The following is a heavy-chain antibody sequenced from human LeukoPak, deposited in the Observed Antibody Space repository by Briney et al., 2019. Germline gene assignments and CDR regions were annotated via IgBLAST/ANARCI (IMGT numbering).Heavy chain of an antibody. Sequence: SETLSLTCTVSGGSISSYYWSWIRQPPGKGLEWIGYIYYSGSTNYNPSLKSRVTISVDTSKNQFSLKLSSVTAADTAVYYCARWYCSGGSCYPSIDYWGQGTLVTVSS. J-gene: IGHJ4*02. CDR3: ARWYCSGGSCYPSIDY. V-gene: IGHV4-59*01. CDR1: GGSISSYY. D-gene: IGHD2-15*01. CDR2: IYYSGST.